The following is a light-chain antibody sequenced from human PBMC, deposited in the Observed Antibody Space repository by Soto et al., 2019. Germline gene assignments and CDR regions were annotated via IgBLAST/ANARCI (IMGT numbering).Light chain of an antibody. J-gene: IGKJ1*01. CDR3: QPSNCYSEA. Sequence: DIQMTQSPSTLSGSVGDRVTITCRASQTISSWLAWYQQKPGKAPKLLIYKASTLKSGVPSRFSGSGSGTEFTLTISSLQPDDFATYYCQPSNCYSEAFGQGTKVEL. V-gene: IGKV1-5*03. CDR2: KAS. CDR1: QTISSW.